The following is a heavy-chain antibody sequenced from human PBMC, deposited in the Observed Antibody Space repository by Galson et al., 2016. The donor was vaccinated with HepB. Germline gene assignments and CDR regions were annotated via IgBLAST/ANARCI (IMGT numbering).Heavy chain of an antibody. D-gene: IGHD2-21*02. Sequence: SETLSLTCTISGGSISSYFWSWIRQTPGKGLEWIGCIYKSGSTNYSPSLDSRVTLSVDTSKNQFSLKLGSVTAADTAVYYCARRDIGDWPAFDYWGQGALVSVSS. J-gene: IGHJ4*02. CDR3: ARRDIGDWPAFDY. V-gene: IGHV4-59*01. CDR2: IYKSGST. CDR1: GGSISSYF.